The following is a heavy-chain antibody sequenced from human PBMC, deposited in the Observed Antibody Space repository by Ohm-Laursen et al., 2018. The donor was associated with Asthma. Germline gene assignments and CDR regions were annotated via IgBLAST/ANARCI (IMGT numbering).Heavy chain of an antibody. D-gene: IGHD2-8*02. V-gene: IGHV3-33*08. Sequence: SLRLSCSASGFTFTSYDMYWVRQAPGKGLEFVAVIWYGGSNKYYADSVKGRFTISRDIAKNTLYLEMNSLRAEDTAVYYCARDYCTGGFCPKAFDPWGQGTLVTVSS. J-gene: IGHJ5*02. CDR1: GFTFTSYD. CDR2: IWYGGSNK. CDR3: ARDYCTGGFCPKAFDP.